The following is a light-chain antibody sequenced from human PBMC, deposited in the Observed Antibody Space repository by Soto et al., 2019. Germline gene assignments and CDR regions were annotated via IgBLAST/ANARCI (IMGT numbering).Light chain of an antibody. Sequence: EIVLTQSPGTLSLSPGDRATLSCRASQSVSRSYLGWYQQKPGQAPGLLMYGASIRAAGVPDRFSGSGSGTEFTLTISRLEPEDFTVYYCHHYETFGQGTKVEIK. CDR3: HHYET. CDR1: QSVSRSY. V-gene: IGKV3-20*01. J-gene: IGKJ1*01. CDR2: GAS.